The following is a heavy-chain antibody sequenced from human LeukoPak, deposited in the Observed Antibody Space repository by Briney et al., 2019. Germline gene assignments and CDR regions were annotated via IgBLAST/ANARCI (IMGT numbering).Heavy chain of an antibody. J-gene: IGHJ6*04. CDR1: GFTFSSYA. Sequence: GGSLGLFCAASGFTFSSYAMRWVRQAPRKGLEAGSAISGSGGSTYYADSLEGRFTICGDNSNNTLYLQRKGPRAEDTAVYYCATDSPYLGLVVVPAAIGSYGMDVWGKGTTVTVSS. CDR2: ISGSGGST. D-gene: IGHD2-2*01. CDR3: ATDSPYLGLVVVPAAIGSYGMDV. V-gene: IGHV3-23*01.